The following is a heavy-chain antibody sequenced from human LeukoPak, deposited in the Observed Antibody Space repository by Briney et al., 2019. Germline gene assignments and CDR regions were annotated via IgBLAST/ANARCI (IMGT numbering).Heavy chain of an antibody. CDR1: GGSFSGYY. J-gene: IGHJ4*02. V-gene: IGHV4-34*01. Sequence: SETLSLTCAVYGGSFSGYYWSWIRQPPGKGLEWIGETNHSGSTNYNPSLKSRVTISVDTSKNQFSLKLSSVTAADTAVYYCARRGSGDYFDYWGQGTLVTVSS. CDR2: TNHSGST. D-gene: IGHD3-10*01. CDR3: ARRGSGDYFDY.